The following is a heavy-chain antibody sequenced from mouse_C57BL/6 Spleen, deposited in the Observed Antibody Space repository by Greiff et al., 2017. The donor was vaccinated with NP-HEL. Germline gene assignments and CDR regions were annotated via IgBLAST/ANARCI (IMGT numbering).Heavy chain of an antibody. D-gene: IGHD1-1*01. CDR1: GYTFTSYW. CDR3: ARTITTVEYYFDY. V-gene: IGHV1-7*01. Sequence: QVQLQQSGAELAKPGASVKLSCKASGYTFTSYWMHWVKQRPGQGLEWIGYINPSSGYTKYNQKFKDKATLTADKSSSTAYMQLSSLTYEDSAVYYCARTITTVEYYFDYWGQGTTLTVSS. J-gene: IGHJ2*01. CDR2: INPSSGYT.